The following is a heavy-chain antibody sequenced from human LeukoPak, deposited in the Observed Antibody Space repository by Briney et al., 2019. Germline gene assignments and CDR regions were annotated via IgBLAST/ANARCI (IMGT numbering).Heavy chain of an antibody. V-gene: IGHV4-4*09. CDR3: ASGPSGSYYYYYYMDV. CDR2: IYTSGST. Sequence: SETLSLTCTVSGGSISSYYWSWIRQPPGKGLEWIGYIYTSGSTYYNPSLKSRVTISVDTSKNQFSLKLSSVTAADTAVYYCASGPSGSYYYYYYMDVWGKGTTVTVSS. J-gene: IGHJ6*03. CDR1: GGSISSYY. D-gene: IGHD1-26*01.